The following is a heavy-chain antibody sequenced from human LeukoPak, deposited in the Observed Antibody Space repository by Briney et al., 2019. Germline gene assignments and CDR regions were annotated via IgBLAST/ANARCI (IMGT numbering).Heavy chain of an antibody. V-gene: IGHV4-34*01. CDR2: INHSGST. J-gene: IGHJ4*02. CDR3: ARLRILTGYYFDY. D-gene: IGHD3-9*01. CDR1: GGSFSGYY. Sequence: DPSETLSLTCAVYGGSFSGYYWSWIRQPPGKGLEWIGEINHSGSTNYNPSLKSRVTISVDTSKNQFSLKLSSVTAADTAVYYCARLRILTGYYFDYWGQGTLVTVSS.